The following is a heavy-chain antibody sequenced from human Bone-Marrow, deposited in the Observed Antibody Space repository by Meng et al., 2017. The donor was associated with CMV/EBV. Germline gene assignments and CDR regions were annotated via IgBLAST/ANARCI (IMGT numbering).Heavy chain of an antibody. CDR3: ASSRYCSSTSCYLFEP. V-gene: IGHV1-2*02. J-gene: IGHJ5*02. D-gene: IGHD2-2*01. CDR1: GYTFTGYY. CDR2: INPNSGGT. Sequence: ASVKVSCKASGYTFTGYYMHWVRQAPGQGLEWMGWINPNSGGTNYAQKFQGRVTMTRDTSISTAYMELSRLRSDDTAVYYCASSRYCSSTSCYLFEPWGPGTLVTGSS.